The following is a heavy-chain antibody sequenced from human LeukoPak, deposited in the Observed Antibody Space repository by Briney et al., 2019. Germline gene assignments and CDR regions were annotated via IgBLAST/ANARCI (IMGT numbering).Heavy chain of an antibody. Sequence: PGGSLRLSCAASGFTFSSYEMDWVRQAPGKGLEWVSYISSSGSTIYYADSVKGRFTISRDNAKNSLYLQMNSLRAEDTAVYYCARDLTVAATNSYWGQGTLVTVSS. V-gene: IGHV3-48*03. CDR2: ISSSGSTI. CDR1: GFTFSSYE. D-gene: IGHD6-19*01. J-gene: IGHJ4*02. CDR3: ARDLTVAATNSY.